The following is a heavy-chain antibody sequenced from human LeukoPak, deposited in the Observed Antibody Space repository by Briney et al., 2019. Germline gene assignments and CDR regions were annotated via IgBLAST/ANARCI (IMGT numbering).Heavy chain of an antibody. CDR3: AKDGPYYDSSGYYVGSGAFDI. CDR2: ISGSGGST. J-gene: IGHJ3*02. Sequence: GSLRLSCAASGFTFSSYAMSWVRQAPGKGLEWVSAISGSGGSTYYADSVKGRFTISRDKSKNTLYLQMNSLRAEDTAVYYCAKDGPYYDSSGYYVGSGAFDIWGQGTMVTVSS. CDR1: GFTFSSYA. D-gene: IGHD3-22*01. V-gene: IGHV3-23*01.